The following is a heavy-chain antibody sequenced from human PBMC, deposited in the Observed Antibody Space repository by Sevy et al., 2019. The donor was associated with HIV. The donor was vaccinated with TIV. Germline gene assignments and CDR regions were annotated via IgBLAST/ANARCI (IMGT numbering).Heavy chain of an antibody. CDR3: ARDPTGNYYDTNGYFDY. J-gene: IGHJ4*02. CDR2: ISGYTGNT. Sequence: ASMKVSCKPSGYTFTSHGISWVRQAPGQGLEWMGWISGYTGNTNYSQKFQGRVTMTTDTSTSTAYMDLRSLRSDDTAVYYCARDPTGNYYDTNGYFDYWGQGTLVTVSS. CDR1: GYTFTSHG. V-gene: IGHV1-18*01. D-gene: IGHD3-22*01.